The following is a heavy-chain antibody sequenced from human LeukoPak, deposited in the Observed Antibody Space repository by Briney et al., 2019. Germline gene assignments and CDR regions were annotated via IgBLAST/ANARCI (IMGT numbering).Heavy chain of an antibody. Sequence: SGGSLRLSCVASGLTFSRHAMSWVRQAPGKGLEWVSGINYSGGSTYYADSVKGRFTISRDNSKNTVYLQMNSLRAEDTAVYYCAKQAWWSGYFYFLPFDYWGQGTLVTVSS. D-gene: IGHD3-3*01. CDR3: AKQAWWSGYFYFLPFDY. V-gene: IGHV3-23*01. CDR2: INYSGGST. J-gene: IGHJ4*02. CDR1: GLTFSRHA.